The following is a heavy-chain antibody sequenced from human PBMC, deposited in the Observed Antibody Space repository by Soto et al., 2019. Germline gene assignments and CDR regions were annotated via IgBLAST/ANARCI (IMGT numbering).Heavy chain of an antibody. D-gene: IGHD2-21*02. CDR2: ISAYNGNT. CDR3: SISYSGGDCYSIYYYYGMDV. CDR1: GYTFTSYG. J-gene: IGHJ6*02. V-gene: IGHV1-18*01. Sequence: QVQLVQSGAEVKKPGASVKVSCKASGYTFTSYGISWVRQATGQGLEWMGWISAYNGNTIYAQKLQGRVTMTTDTSTSTAYTEVRSLRSDATAVYYFSISYSGGDCYSIYYYYGMDVWGQGTTVTVSS.